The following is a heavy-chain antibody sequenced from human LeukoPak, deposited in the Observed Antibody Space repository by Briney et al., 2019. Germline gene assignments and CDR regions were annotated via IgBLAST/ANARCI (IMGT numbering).Heavy chain of an antibody. CDR1: GFTFSDYY. CDR2: ISSSGSTI. Sequence: GGSLRLSCAASGFTFSDYYMSWIRRAPGKGLEWVSYISSSGSTIYYADSVKGRFTISRDNAKNSLYLQMNSVRAEDTAVYYCAGAYYYDSSGYPYYFDYWGQGTLVTVSS. V-gene: IGHV3-11*01. CDR3: AGAYYYDSSGYPYYFDY. J-gene: IGHJ4*02. D-gene: IGHD3-22*01.